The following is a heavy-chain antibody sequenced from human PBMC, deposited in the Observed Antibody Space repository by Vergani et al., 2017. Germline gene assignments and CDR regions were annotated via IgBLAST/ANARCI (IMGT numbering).Heavy chain of an antibody. V-gene: IGHV1-46*03. CDR2: INPSGGST. D-gene: IGHD1-26*01. CDR1: GYTFTSYY. Sequence: QVQLVQSGAEVKKPGASVKVSCKASGYTFTSYYMHWVRQAPGQGLEWMGIINPSGGSTSYAQKFQVRVTMTRDTSTSTVYMELSSLRSEDTAVYYCARVIRENPYGMDVWGQGTTVTVSS. J-gene: IGHJ6*02. CDR3: ARVIRENPYGMDV.